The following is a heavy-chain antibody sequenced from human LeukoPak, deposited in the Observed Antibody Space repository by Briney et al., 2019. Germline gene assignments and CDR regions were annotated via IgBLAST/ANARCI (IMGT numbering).Heavy chain of an antibody. CDR3: ANMSPDDYYYYYMDV. D-gene: IGHD3-10*02. CDR1: GGSFDSKY. J-gene: IGHJ6*03. Sequence: SETLSLTCSVSGGSFDSKYWSWIRQPPGKGLEWIGYIYTSGSTNFNPSLRSRVAMSIDTSKNQFSLKVYSVTAADTAVYYCANMSPDDYYYYYMDVWGKGTTVTVSS. CDR2: IYTSGST. V-gene: IGHV4-4*09.